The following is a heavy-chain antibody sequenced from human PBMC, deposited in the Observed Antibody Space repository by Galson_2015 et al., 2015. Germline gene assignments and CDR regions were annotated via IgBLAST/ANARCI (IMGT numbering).Heavy chain of an antibody. CDR1: GFTFSSYS. J-gene: IGHJ4*02. CDR2: ISSSGRY. Sequence: SLRLSCAASGFTFSSYSINWVRQAPGKGLEWVSSISSSGRYYADSVEGRFTISRDNTKNSLYLQMNSLRAEDTAVYYCARDRSSYIDSWGQGTLVTVSS. CDR3: ARDRSSYIDS. V-gene: IGHV3-21*01.